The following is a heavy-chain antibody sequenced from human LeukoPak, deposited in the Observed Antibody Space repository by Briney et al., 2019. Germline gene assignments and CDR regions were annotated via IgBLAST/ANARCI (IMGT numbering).Heavy chain of an antibody. Sequence: PSETLSLTCTVPGGSTSSYFWCWIRQPPGEGVGWVGYIFYSGSTNYNPSLKSRVTISVDTSKNQSSLKLSSVTAADTAVYYCARGREEGYSGSYYFDYWGQGTLVTVSS. CDR2: IFYSGST. D-gene: IGHD1-26*01. J-gene: IGHJ4*02. CDR1: GGSTSSYF. CDR3: ARGREEGYSGSYYFDY. V-gene: IGHV4-59*01.